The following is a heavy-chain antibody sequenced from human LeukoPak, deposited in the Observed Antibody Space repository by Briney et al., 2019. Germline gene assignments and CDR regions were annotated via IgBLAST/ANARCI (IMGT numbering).Heavy chain of an antibody. CDR1: GFTFSSYW. D-gene: IGHD2-2*01. Sequence: GGSLRLSCAASGFTFSSYWMSWVRQAPGKGLEWVANIKQDGSEKYYVDSVKGRFTISRDNAKNSLYLQMNSLRAEDTAVYYCAREGYCSSTSCPDNYYYYMDVWGKGTTVTI. CDR2: IKQDGSEK. CDR3: AREGYCSSTSCPDNYYYYMDV. J-gene: IGHJ6*03. V-gene: IGHV3-7*01.